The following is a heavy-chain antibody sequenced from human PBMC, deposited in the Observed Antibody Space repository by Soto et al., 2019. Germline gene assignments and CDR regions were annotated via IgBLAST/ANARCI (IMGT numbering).Heavy chain of an antibody. CDR3: GKRMGYFGWLLIWDAFGI. Sequence: PGGSLRLSCAASGFTFSSYGIHWVRQTPGKGLEWVAVISSDGSKQYYTDSVKGRFTISRDNSKNTLYLQMNSLRAEDTAVYYCGKRMGYFGWLLIWDAFGIWGQGTTVNVPS. J-gene: IGHJ3*02. CDR2: ISSDGSKQ. D-gene: IGHD3-9*01. V-gene: IGHV3-30*18. CDR1: GFTFSSYG.